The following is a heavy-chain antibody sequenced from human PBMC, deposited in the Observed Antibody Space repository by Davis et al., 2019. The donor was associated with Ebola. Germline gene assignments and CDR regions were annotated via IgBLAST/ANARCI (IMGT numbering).Heavy chain of an antibody. J-gene: IGHJ6*04. V-gene: IGHV3-48*02. CDR1: GFTFSAYS. CDR2: ISDSSTTI. CDR3: ARDLAARPLDYYGMDV. D-gene: IGHD6-6*01. Sequence: GESLKISCAASGFTFSAYSMNWVRQAPGKGLEWVSYISDSSTTIYYADSVKGRFTISRDNAKNSLYLQMNSLRDEDTAVYYCARDLAARPLDYYGMDVWGKGTTVTVSS.